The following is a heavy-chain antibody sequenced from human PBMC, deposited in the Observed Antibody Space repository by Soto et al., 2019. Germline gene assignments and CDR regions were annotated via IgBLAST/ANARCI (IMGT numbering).Heavy chain of an antibody. V-gene: IGHV1-8*01. D-gene: IGHD3-3*01. CDR2: MNPNSGNT. CDR3: ARGDPLFWSGYYTLDY. Sequence: RASVKVSCKASGYTFTSYDIDWVRQATGQGLEWMGWMNPNSGNTGYAQKFQGRVTMTRNTSISTAYMELSSLRSEDTAVYYCARGDPLFWSGYYTLDYWGQGTLVTVSS. J-gene: IGHJ4*02. CDR1: GYTFTSYD.